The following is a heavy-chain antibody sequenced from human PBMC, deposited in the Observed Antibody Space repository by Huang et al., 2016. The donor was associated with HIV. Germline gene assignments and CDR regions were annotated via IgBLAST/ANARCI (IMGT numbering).Heavy chain of an antibody. V-gene: IGHV4-34*02. CDR2: INHLGSP. CDR3: ARDATKNPRGWFDP. CDR1: GGSLRGYY. J-gene: IGHJ5*02. Sequence: QVHLQQWGAGLLKSAETLSLTCAVYGGSLRGYYWSWLRQTPGKGLEWSGEINHLGSPNYTPSLKSRVSISMDGSKKQFSLKLRSISDADTAVYFCARDATKNPRGWFDPWGQGTLVTVSS. D-gene: IGHD3-10*01.